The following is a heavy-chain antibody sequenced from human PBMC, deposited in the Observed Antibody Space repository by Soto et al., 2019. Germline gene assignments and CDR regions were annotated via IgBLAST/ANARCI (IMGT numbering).Heavy chain of an antibody. D-gene: IGHD3-3*01. V-gene: IGHV3-23*01. J-gene: IGHJ4*02. CDR1: GITFSSCV. Sequence: GGSLRLSCVASGITFSSCVMSWVRQAPGKGLEWVSAVSGSGVTSKYADSVKGRFTISRDNSKNTLYLQMNSLRAEDTAVHYCARQYYDFWSGYYNWGQGTRVTVSS. CDR2: VSGSGVTS. CDR3: ARQYYDFWSGYYN.